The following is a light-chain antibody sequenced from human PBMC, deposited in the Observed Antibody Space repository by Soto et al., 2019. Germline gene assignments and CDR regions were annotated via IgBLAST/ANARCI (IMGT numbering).Light chain of an antibody. Sequence: EIVLTQSPATLSLSPGEIATLSFSASQSFRGLLAWYQQKPGQAPRLLIYDASSRATGIPDRFSGSGSGTDFTLTISSLEPEDFAVYYCQQRSNWPSITFGQGTRLEIK. CDR2: DAS. CDR3: QQRSNWPSIT. V-gene: IGKV3-11*01. CDR1: QSFRGL. J-gene: IGKJ5*01.